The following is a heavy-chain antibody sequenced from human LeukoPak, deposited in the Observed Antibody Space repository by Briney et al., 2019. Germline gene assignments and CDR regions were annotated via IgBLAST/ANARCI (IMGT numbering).Heavy chain of an antibody. D-gene: IGHD3-22*01. V-gene: IGHV4-38-2*01. CDR1: GYSISSGYY. J-gene: IGHJ4*02. CDR3: ARGDSSGYCDY. CDR2: IYHSGST. Sequence: SETLSLTCAVSGYSISSGYYWGWIRQPPGKGLEWIGSIYHSGSTYCNPSLKSRVTISVDTSKNQFSLKLSSVTAADTAVYYCARGDSSGYCDYWGQGTLVTVSS.